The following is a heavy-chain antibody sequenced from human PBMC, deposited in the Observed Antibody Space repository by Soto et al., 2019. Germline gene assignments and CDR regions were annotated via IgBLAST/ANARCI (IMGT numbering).Heavy chain of an antibody. D-gene: IGHD6-13*01. Sequence: QLQLQESGPGLVKPSETLSLTCTVSGGSISSGTYYWGWIRQPPGKGLEWIGTIYYSGSTYYTPSLKSRVTISVDTSKNQFSLKLSSETAADTAVYYCASSSSWHIIDYWGQGTLVTVSS. J-gene: IGHJ4*02. V-gene: IGHV4-39*01. CDR1: GGSISSGTYY. CDR3: ASSSSWHIIDY. CDR2: IYYSGST.